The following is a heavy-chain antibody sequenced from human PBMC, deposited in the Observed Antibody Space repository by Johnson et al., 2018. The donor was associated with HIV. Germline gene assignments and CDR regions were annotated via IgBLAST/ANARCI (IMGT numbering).Heavy chain of an antibody. J-gene: IGHJ3*02. V-gene: IGHV3-74*02. Sequence: VQLVESGGGLVQPGGSLRLSCAASGFTFSNYWMHWVSLAPGKGLVWVSRINSDGSSTNYADSVKGRFTISRDNSKNALFLQMNSLRAEDTSLYYCARALRDAFDIWGQGTMVIVSS. CDR3: ARALRDAFDI. CDR1: GFTFSNYW. CDR2: INSDGSST. D-gene: IGHD4-17*01.